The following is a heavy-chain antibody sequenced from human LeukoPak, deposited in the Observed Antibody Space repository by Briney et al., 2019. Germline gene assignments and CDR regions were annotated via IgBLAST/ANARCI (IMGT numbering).Heavy chain of an antibody. Sequence: SETLSLTCTVSGGSISSYYWSWIRQPPGKGLEWIGYIYYSGSTNYNPSLKSRVTMSVDTSKNQFSLKLSSVTAADTAVYYCARGGSTSYREFLYNWFDPWGQGTLVTVSS. D-gene: IGHD3-10*01. CDR3: ARGGSTSYREFLYNWFDP. J-gene: IGHJ5*02. V-gene: IGHV4-59*01. CDR1: GGSISSYY. CDR2: IYYSGST.